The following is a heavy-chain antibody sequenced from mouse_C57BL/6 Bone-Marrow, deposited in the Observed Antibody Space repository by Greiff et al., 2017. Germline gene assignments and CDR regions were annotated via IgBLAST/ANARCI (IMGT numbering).Heavy chain of an antibody. D-gene: IGHD1-1*01. J-gene: IGHJ4*01. CDR2: INPNYGNT. V-gene: IGHV1-39*01. CDR1: GYSFTDYY. Sequence: VQLKESGPELVKPGASVKISCKASGYSFTDYYMNWVKQSNGKSLEWIGVINPNYGNTSYNQKFKGKATLTVDKSSSTDYMQLNSLTSEDSAVYYCAGGSGYYDGYCDRDYGGQGTSVTVSS. CDR3: AGGSGYYDGYCDRDY.